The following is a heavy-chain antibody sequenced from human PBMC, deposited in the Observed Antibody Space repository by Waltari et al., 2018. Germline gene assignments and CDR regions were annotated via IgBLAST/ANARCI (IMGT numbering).Heavy chain of an antibody. Sequence: EVQLVESGGDLVQPGGSLRLSCTASGFIFSSYWMHWVRQAPGKGRVAVEYIDWEGSIRSNAGTVSARFTISRDNGRNTRFLQRDRLRAEDTAIYNCVLYSSGFLGDCWGQGTLVTVS. CDR2: IDWEGSIR. D-gene: IGHD6-25*01. J-gene: IGHJ4*02. V-gene: IGHV3-74*01. CDR3: VLYSSGFLGDC. CDR1: GFIFSSYW.